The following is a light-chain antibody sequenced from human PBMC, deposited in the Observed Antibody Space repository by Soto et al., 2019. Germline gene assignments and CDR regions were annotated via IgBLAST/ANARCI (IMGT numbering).Light chain of an antibody. CDR3: QQFGSSPGFT. J-gene: IGKJ3*01. Sequence: EIVLTQSPGTLSLSPGERATLSCRASQSINSRYLAWYQQKPGQAPRLLIYGASSRATGIPDRFSGSGSGTDFTLTIRRLEPEYFAVYYCQQFGSSPGFTFGPGTKVDIK. CDR1: QSINSRY. CDR2: GAS. V-gene: IGKV3-20*01.